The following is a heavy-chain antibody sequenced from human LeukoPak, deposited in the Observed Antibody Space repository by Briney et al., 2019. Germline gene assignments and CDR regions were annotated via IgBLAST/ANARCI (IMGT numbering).Heavy chain of an antibody. D-gene: IGHD6-19*01. CDR1: GGSISSYY. CDR3: ARHIAVGEDV. J-gene: IGHJ6*02. Sequence: SETLSLTCTVSGGSISSYYWSWIRQPPGKGLEWIGSIFYTGSTTYNPSLKSRLTISLDTSKNQFSLKLSSVTAADAAVYYCARHIAVGEDVWGQGTTVTVSS. V-gene: IGHV4-59*01. CDR2: IFYTGST.